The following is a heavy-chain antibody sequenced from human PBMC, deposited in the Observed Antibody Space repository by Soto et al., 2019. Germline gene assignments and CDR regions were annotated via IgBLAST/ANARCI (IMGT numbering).Heavy chain of an antibody. V-gene: IGHV3-73*01. CDR1: GVTCSCSS. Sequence: VGSRRLSCGAGGVTCSCSSMHCVRQASGKGLEWVGRIRSKANSYATAYAASVKGRFTISRDDSKNTAYLQMNSLKTEDTAVYYCTRIGVGDSSGYYYVYAFDIWGQGTMVTVSS. D-gene: IGHD3-22*01. J-gene: IGHJ3*02. CDR2: IRSKANSYAT. CDR3: TRIGVGDSSGYYYVYAFDI.